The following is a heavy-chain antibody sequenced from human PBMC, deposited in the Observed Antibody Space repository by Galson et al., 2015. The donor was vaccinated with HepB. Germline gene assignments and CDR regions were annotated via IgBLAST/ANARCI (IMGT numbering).Heavy chain of an antibody. CDR3: ARGIFGVSVAFDS. CDR1: EFIFSNYW. CDR2: LNSDGSNT. V-gene: IGHV3-74*01. Sequence: SLRLSCAASEFIFSNYWTHWVRQAPGKGLVWVSRLNSDGSNTNYADSVKGRFTISRDNAKNTVYLQMNSLRAEDTAVYYCARGIFGVSVAFDSWGQGTLVTVSS. D-gene: IGHD3-10*02. J-gene: IGHJ4*02.